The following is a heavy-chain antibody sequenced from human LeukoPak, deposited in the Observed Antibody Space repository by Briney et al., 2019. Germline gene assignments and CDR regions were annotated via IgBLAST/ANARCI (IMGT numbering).Heavy chain of an antibody. D-gene: IGHD4-17*01. J-gene: IGHJ6*02. CDR1: GFTFSSYW. CDR2: IKQDGSEK. CDR3: ARDRAGLRLQPSGGMDV. Sequence: GGSLRLSCAASGFTFSSYWMSWVRQAPGKGLEWVANIKQDGSEKYYVDSVKGRFTISRDNAKNSLYLQMNSLRAEDTAVYYCARDRAGLRLQPSGGMDVWGQGTTVTVSS. V-gene: IGHV3-7*01.